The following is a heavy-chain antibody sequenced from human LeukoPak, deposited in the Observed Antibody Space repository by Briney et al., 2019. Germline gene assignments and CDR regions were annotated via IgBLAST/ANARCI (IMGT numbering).Heavy chain of an antibody. CDR3: AKWGDYDVLTGYYVSDY. CDR2: ITGSGGNT. J-gene: IGHJ4*02. CDR1: GFTFSNYA. Sequence: GGSLRLSCAASGFTFSNYAMSWVRQAPGKGLEWVSAITGSGGNTYYTDSVKGRFTISRDNSKNTVFLQMNSLRAEDTAVYYCAKWGDYDVLTGYYVSDYWGQGTLVTVSS. D-gene: IGHD3-9*01. V-gene: IGHV3-23*01.